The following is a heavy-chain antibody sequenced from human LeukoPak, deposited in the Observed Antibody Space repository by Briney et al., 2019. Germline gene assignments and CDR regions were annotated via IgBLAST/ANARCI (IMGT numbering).Heavy chain of an antibody. Sequence: SVKVSCKASGGTFSSYAISWVRQAPGQGLEWMGGIIPIFGTANYAQKFQGRVTITADESTSTAYMELRSLRSDDTAVYYCARDRGKLGIYYHGMDVWGQGTTVTVSS. J-gene: IGHJ6*02. V-gene: IGHV1-69*13. CDR1: GGTFSSYA. D-gene: IGHD3-10*01. CDR3: ARDRGKLGIYYHGMDV. CDR2: IIPIFGTA.